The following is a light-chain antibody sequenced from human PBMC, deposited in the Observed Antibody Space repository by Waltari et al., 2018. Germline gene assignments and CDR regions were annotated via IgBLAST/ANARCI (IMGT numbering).Light chain of an antibody. CDR3: QQRHNWPLT. Sequence: EIVLTQSPATLSLSPGEGATLSCRASESVRSYLAWYQQKPGQAPRRLIYDASNSASGIPARFSGSGSGTDFSLSISSLEPEDFAVYYCQQRHNWPLTFGGGTKVEIK. CDR2: DAS. J-gene: IGKJ4*01. V-gene: IGKV3-11*01. CDR1: ESVRSY.